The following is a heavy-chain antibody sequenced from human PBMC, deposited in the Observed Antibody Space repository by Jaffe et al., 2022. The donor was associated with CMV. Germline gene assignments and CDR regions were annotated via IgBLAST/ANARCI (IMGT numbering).Heavy chain of an antibody. CDR1: GFTFSSYG. Sequence: QVQLVESGGGVVQPGRSLRLSCAASGFTFSSYGMHWVRQAPGKGLEWVAVISYDGSNKYYADSVKGRFTISRDNSKNTLYLQMNSLRAEDTAVYYCAKVLWARGWSSFVYYYYYGMDVWGQGTTVTVSS. CDR2: ISYDGSNK. CDR3: AKVLWARGWSSFVYYYYYGMDV. D-gene: IGHD3-10*01. J-gene: IGHJ6*02. V-gene: IGHV3-30*18.